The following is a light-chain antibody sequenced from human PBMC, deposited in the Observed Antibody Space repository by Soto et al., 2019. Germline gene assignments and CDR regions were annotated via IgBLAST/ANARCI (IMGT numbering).Light chain of an antibody. CDR3: QQYGSSPPMYT. CDR2: GAS. CDR1: QSVSSSY. J-gene: IGKJ2*01. V-gene: IGKV3-20*01. Sequence: EFLLTQSPGTLSLSPRERPTLSSRASQSVSSSYLAWYQQKPGQAPRLLIYGASSRATGIPDRFSGSGSGTDFTLTISRLEPEDFAVYYCQQYGSSPPMYTFGQGTRWISN.